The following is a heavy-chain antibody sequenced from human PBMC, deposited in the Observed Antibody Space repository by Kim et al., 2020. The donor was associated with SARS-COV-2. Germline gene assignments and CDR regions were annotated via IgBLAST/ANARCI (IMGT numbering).Heavy chain of an antibody. Sequence: SETLSLTCSVSGGSIASDDHCWTWIRQRPGKGLEWIGNIYSSENTYYNPSLKSRIIISLDKSKNQFSLRLSSVTAADTAVYYCAREAIRGAYYVDSWGQG. V-gene: IGHV4-31*03. CDR3: AREAIRGAYYVDS. CDR1: GGSIASDDHC. D-gene: IGHD3-10*01. J-gene: IGHJ4*02. CDR2: IYSSENT.